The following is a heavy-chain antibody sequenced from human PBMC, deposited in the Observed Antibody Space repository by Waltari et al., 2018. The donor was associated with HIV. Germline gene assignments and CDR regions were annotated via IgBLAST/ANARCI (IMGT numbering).Heavy chain of an antibody. CDR2: ATRGSECSF. Sequence: QAGPRQQINSSETLSLTCGLSGDSVSSNTAAWTWISLSPSRGLEWLGRATRGSECSFVYGASLRNRIAITADTSKNQFALHLTSVTADDTAKYFCARDGNGLDFWGQGTVVTVSS. D-gene: IGHD2-8*01. J-gene: IGHJ4*02. V-gene: IGHV6-1*01. CDR1: GDSVSSNTAA. CDR3: ARDGNGLDF.